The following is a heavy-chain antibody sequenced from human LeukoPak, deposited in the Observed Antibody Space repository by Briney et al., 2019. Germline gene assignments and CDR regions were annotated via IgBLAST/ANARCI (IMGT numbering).Heavy chain of an antibody. V-gene: IGHV1-46*01. D-gene: IGHD3-10*01. CDR2: INPSGGST. J-gene: IGHJ3*02. CDR3: ARPQRPRTRITMVRGAAPHAFDI. CDR1: GYTFTSYY. Sequence: ASVKVSCKASGYTFTSYYMHWVRQAPGQGLEWMGIINPSGGSTSYAQKFQGRVTMTRDMSTSTVYMELSRLRSEDTAVYYCARPQRPRTRITMVRGAAPHAFDIWGQGTMVTVSS.